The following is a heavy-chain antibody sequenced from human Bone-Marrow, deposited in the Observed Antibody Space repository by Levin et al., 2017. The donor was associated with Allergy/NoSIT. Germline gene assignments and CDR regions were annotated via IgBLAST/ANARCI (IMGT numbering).Heavy chain of an antibody. J-gene: IGHJ4*02. CDR2: IWPDGSQK. Sequence: GGSLRLSCAASGFPFSGDGMHWVRQAPGKGLEWVAVIWPDGSQKYYGDSVKGRFTISRDNSKNTLYLQMNSLRGEDTAVYYCARRMHRTVPALDYWGQGALVTVSS. CDR1: GFPFSGDG. CDR3: ARRMHRTVPALDY. D-gene: IGHD1-1*01. V-gene: IGHV3-33*01.